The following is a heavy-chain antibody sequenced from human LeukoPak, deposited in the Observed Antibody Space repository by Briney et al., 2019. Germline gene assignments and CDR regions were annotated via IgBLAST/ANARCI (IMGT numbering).Heavy chain of an antibody. CDR3: ARESY. CDR2: INQDGSAK. CDR1: GFTVSSNY. Sequence: PGGSLRLSCAASGFTVSSNYMSWVCQAPGKGLEWVANINQDGSAKYYVDSVKGRFTISRDDAKNSLYLQMNSLRAEDTAVYYCARESYWGQGALVTISS. V-gene: IGHV3-7*01. J-gene: IGHJ4*02.